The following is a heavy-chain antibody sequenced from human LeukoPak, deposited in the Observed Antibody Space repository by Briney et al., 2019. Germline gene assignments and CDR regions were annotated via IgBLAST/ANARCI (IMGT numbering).Heavy chain of an antibody. CDR2: ISSDGTNK. J-gene: IGHJ5*02. Sequence: GGSLRLSCAASGFSFSRYWMSWVRQAPGKGLEWVAVISSDGTNKDYADSVKGRFSISRDNSKNTLYLQMNRLRADDTAVYYCARDRSQEFDPWGQGTLVTVSS. D-gene: IGHD3-10*01. CDR3: ARDRSQEFDP. CDR1: GFSFSRYW. V-gene: IGHV3-30*03.